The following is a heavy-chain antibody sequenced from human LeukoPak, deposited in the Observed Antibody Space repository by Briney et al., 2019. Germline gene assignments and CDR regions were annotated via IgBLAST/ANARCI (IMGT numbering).Heavy chain of an antibody. CDR1: GYTLTGYY. CDR2: INPNSGGT. J-gene: IGHJ4*02. Sequence: ASVKVSCKASGYTLTGYYMHWVRQAPGQGLEWMGWINPNSGGTNYAQKFQGRVTMTRDTSISTVYMELSRLRSDDTAVYYCARDYTGSGWLDYWGQGALVTVSS. D-gene: IGHD6-19*01. CDR3: ARDYTGSGWLDY. V-gene: IGHV1-2*02.